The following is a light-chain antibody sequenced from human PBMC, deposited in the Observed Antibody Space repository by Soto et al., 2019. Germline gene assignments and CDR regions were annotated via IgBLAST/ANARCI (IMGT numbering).Light chain of an antibody. CDR2: KAS. Sequence: DIQMTQSTSTLSASVGDRVTITCRAIQSISSWLAWYQQKPGKAPKLLIYKASSLESGVPSRFSGSGSGTEFTLTISSLQPDDFATYYCQQYNTYSPRNPFGQGTKVDIK. CDR3: QQYNTYSPRNP. V-gene: IGKV1-5*03. CDR1: QSISSW. J-gene: IGKJ1*01.